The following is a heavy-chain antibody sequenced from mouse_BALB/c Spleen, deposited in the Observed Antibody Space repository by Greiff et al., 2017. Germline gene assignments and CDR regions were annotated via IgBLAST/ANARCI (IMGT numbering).Heavy chain of an antibody. J-gene: IGHJ2*01. Sequence: EVQLQESGPELVKPGASVKISCKASGYSFTGYFMNWVMQSHGKSLEWIGRINPYNGDTFYNQKFKGKATLTVDKSSSTAHMELRSLASEDSAVYYCARVRLDGNYPDYWGQGTTLTVSS. CDR3: ARVRLDGNYPDY. D-gene: IGHD2-1*01. V-gene: IGHV1-20*02. CDR2: INPYNGDT. CDR1: GYSFTGYF.